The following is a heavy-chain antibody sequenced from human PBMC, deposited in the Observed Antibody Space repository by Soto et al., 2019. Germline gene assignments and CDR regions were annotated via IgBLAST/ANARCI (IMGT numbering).Heavy chain of an antibody. J-gene: IGHJ3*02. Sequence: SVKVSCKASGGTFSSYAISWVRQAPGQGLEWMGGIIPIFGTANYAQKFQGRVTITADESTSTAYMELSSLRSEDTAVYYCARTIKFGEGPNAFDIWGQGKMVTVSS. CDR2: IIPIFGTA. V-gene: IGHV1-69*13. D-gene: IGHD3-16*01. CDR3: ARTIKFGEGPNAFDI. CDR1: GGTFSSYA.